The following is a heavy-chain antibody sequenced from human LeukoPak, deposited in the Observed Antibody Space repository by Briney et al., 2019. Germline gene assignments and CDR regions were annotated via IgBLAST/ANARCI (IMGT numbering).Heavy chain of an antibody. D-gene: IGHD3-16*02. V-gene: IGHV3-30*18. CDR3: AKDIRVWGSYCYPCLDY. CDR2: ISYDGDNK. Sequence: GGSLRLSCAASGFSFSSYGMHWVRQAPGKGLEWVAVISYDGDNKYYADSVNGRFTISRDNSKNTLSLQMDSLRAEDTAVYYCAKDIRVWGSYCYPCLDYWGQGTLVTVSA. CDR1: GFSFSSYG. J-gene: IGHJ4*02.